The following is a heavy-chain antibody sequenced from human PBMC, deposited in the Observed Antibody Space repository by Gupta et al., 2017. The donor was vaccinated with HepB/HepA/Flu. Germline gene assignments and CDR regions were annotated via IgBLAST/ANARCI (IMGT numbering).Heavy chain of an antibody. CDR3: QRLNSWGNTFFI. V-gene: IGHV2-5*02. J-gene: IGHJ3*02. Sequence: QITLKEYGPTLVNPPHTLTLTCPLSDLSITTSGVAVGWIRQPPGKALEGLAIIYGDDVKHYRPSLKSSRTITKANAKNQVVLKRTNVELVDRGRHLCQRLNSWGNTFFIWGQGSM. CDR2: IYGDDVK. D-gene: IGHD2/OR15-2a*01. CDR1: DLSITTSGVA.